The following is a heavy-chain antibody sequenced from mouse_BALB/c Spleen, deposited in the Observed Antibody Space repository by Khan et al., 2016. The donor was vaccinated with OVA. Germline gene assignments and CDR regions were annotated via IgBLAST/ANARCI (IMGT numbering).Heavy chain of an antibody. CDR2: INPRSSYT. Sequence: VELVESGAELARPGASVKMSCKASGYTFTSNTMHWVKQRPGQGLEWIGYINPRSSYTNYNQKFKDKATLTADKSSSTAYMQLSSLTSEDPAVYYCARRTTGYAMDYWGQGTSVTVSS. D-gene: IGHD2-14*01. V-gene: IGHV1-4*01. CDR3: ARRTTGYAMDY. J-gene: IGHJ4*01. CDR1: GYTFTSNT.